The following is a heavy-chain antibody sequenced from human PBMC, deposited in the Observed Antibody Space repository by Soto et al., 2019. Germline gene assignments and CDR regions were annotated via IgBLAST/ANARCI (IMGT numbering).Heavy chain of an antibody. CDR3: ARDARGYYYDSSGPPDAFDI. Sequence: PGESLKISCKGSGYSFTSYWIGWVRQMPGKGLEWMGIIYPDDSDTRYSPSFQGQVTISADKSISTAYLQWSSLKASDTAMYYCARDARGYYYDSSGPPDAFDIWGQGTMVTVSS. CDR1: GYSFTSYW. CDR2: IYPDDSDT. J-gene: IGHJ3*02. V-gene: IGHV5-51*01. D-gene: IGHD3-22*01.